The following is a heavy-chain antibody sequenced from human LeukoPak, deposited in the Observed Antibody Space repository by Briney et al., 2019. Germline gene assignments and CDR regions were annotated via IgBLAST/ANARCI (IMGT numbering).Heavy chain of an antibody. CDR3: ATVPPNSGYVYYYYGMDV. CDR1: GYTFTSYY. D-gene: IGHD3-22*01. Sequence: ASVKVSCKASGYTFTSYYMHWVRQAPGQGLEWMGIINPSGGSTSYAQKFQGRVTMTEDTSTDTAYMELSSLRSEDTAVYYCATVPPNSGYVYYYYGMDVWGQGTTVTVSS. CDR2: INPSGGST. J-gene: IGHJ6*02. V-gene: IGHV1-46*01.